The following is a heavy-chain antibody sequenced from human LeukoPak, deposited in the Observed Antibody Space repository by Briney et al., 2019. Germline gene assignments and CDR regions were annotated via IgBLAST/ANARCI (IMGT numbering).Heavy chain of an antibody. CDR1: GFTFDDYA. V-gene: IGHV3-9*01. CDR2: ISWNSGSI. D-gene: IGHD2-21*01. CDR3: ARDSPNEGILWWSIDY. Sequence: QPGGSLRLSCAASGFTFDDYAMHWVRQAPGKGLEWVSGISWNSGSIGYADSVKGRFTISRDNAKNTLYLQMNSLRAEDTAVYYCARDSPNEGILWWSIDYWGQGTLVTVSS. J-gene: IGHJ4*02.